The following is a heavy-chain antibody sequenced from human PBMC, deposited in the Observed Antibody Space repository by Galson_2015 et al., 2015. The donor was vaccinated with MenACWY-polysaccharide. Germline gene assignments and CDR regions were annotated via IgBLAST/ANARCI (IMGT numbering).Heavy chain of an antibody. CDR2: INPSGGST. V-gene: IGHV1-46*03. Sequence: SVKVSCKASGYTFTSYCMHWARQAPGQGLEWMGIINPSGGSTSYAQKFQGRVTMTRDTSTSTVYIELSSLRSEDTAVYYCARGSIAVAGGGAFDIWGQGTMVTVSS. CDR3: ARGSIAVAGGGAFDI. J-gene: IGHJ3*02. CDR1: GYTFTSYC. D-gene: IGHD6-19*01.